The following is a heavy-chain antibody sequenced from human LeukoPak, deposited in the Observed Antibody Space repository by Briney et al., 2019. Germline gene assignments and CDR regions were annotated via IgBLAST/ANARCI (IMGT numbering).Heavy chain of an antibody. J-gene: IGHJ4*02. V-gene: IGHV4-39*01. CDR3: ARLQVNFDY. CDR2: IYYSGST. D-gene: IGHD4-11*01. Sequence: SETLSLTCTVSGGSISSSSYYWGWIRQPPGKGLEWIGSIYYSGSTYYNPSLKSRVTISVDTSKNQFSLKLSSVTAADTAVYYCARLQVNFDYWGQGTLVTVSS. CDR1: GGSISSSSYY.